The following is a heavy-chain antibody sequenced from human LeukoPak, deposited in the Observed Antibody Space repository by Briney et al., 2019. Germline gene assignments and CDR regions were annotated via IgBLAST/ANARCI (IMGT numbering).Heavy chain of an antibody. J-gene: IGHJ4*02. CDR3: ARGQGYFDWLLYSQDY. V-gene: IGHV1-2*02. D-gene: IGHD3-9*01. CDR2: INPNSGGT. Sequence: VASVKVSCKASGYTFTGYYMHWVRQAPGQGLEWMGWINPNSGGTNYAQKFQGRVTMTRDTSINTAYMELSRLRSDDTAVYYCARGQGYFDWLLYSQDYWGQGTLVTVSS. CDR1: GYTFTGYY.